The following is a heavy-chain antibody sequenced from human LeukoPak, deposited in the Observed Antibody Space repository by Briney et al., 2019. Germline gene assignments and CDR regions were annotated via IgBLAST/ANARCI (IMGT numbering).Heavy chain of an antibody. CDR3: AKDQSMVRGVTPPVY. CDR2: ISSSGSTI. J-gene: IGHJ4*02. V-gene: IGHV3-11*01. CDR1: GFTFSDYY. D-gene: IGHD3-10*01. Sequence: KSGGSLRLSCAASGFTFSDYYMSWIRQAPGKGLEWVSYISSSGSTIYYADSVKGRFTISRDNSKNTLYLQMNSLRAEDTAVYYCAKDQSMVRGVTPPVYWGQGTLVTVSS.